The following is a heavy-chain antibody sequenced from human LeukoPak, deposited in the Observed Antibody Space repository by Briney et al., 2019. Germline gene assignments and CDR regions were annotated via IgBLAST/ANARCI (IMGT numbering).Heavy chain of an antibody. CDR3: SRESDWILFDF. CDR1: GFTFNTYC. J-gene: IGHJ4*02. Sequence: GGSLRLSCAASGFTFNTYCMHWVRQAPGKGLEWVAHVNREGTTTAYADSVKGRFIISRDNSKNTLYLQMKNLSAEDTVVYYGSRESDWILFDFWGQGTPVTVS. CDR2: VNREGTTT. V-gene: IGHV3-74*03. D-gene: IGHD2-2*03.